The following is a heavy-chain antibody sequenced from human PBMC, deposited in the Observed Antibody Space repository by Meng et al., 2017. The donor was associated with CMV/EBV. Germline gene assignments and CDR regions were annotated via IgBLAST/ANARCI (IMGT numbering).Heavy chain of an antibody. CDR3: ARDFFSLEWLQYPPAPNWFDP. J-gene: IGHJ5*02. V-gene: IGHV1-46*01. D-gene: IGHD3-3*01. CDR2: INPSGGST. Sequence: ASVKVSCKASGYTFTSYYMHWVRQAPGQGLEWMGIINPSGGSTSYAQKFQGRVTMTRDTSTSTVYMELSSLRSEDTAMCYCARDFFSLEWLQYPPAPNWFDPWGQGTLVTVSS. CDR1: GYTFTSYY.